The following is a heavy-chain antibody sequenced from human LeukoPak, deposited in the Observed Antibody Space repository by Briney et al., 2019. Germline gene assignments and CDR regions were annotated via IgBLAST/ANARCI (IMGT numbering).Heavy chain of an antibody. CDR1: GFTFSSYE. CDR2: ISSSGSTI. D-gene: IGHD2-2*01. J-gene: IGHJ4*02. V-gene: IGHV3-48*03. Sequence: GGSLRLSCAASGFTFSSYEMNWVRQAPGKGLEWVSYISSSGSTIYYADSVKGRFAISRDNAKNSLYLQMNSLRAEDTAVYYCASPSDYFDYWGQGTLVTVSS. CDR3: ASPSDYFDY.